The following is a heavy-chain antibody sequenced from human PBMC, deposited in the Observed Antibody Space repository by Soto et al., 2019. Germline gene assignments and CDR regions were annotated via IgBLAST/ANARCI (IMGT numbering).Heavy chain of an antibody. CDR2: IGTGYDT. CDR3: AREQPGRNIAALDI. Sequence: EVQLVESGGGLVQPGGSLRLSVAASGFTFSNYDMHWVRQPPGKGLDWVSAIGTGYDTYYPGSVKGRFTISRDNAKNSLYLQMNSLRAEDTAVYYCAREQPGRNIAALDIWGQGTMVTVSS. CDR1: GFTFSNYD. J-gene: IGHJ3*02. D-gene: IGHD5-12*01. V-gene: IGHV3-13*01.